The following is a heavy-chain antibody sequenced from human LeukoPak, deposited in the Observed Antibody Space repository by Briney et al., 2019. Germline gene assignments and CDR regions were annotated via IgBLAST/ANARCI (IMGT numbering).Heavy chain of an antibody. CDR3: ANLKCSGGSCARY. CDR2: IYYSGST. D-gene: IGHD2-15*01. V-gene: IGHV4-39*01. CDR1: GGSISSGSYY. J-gene: IGHJ4*02. Sequence: SETLSLTCTVSGGSISSGSYYWGWIRQPPGKGLEWIGSIYYSGSTYYNPSLKSRVTISVDTSKNQFSLKLSSLTAADTAVYYCANLKCSGGSCARYWGQGTLVTVSS.